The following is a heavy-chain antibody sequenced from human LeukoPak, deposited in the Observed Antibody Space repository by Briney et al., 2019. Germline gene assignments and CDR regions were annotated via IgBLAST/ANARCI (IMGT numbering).Heavy chain of an antibody. CDR3: ARDGWFGDYNWFDP. J-gene: IGHJ5*02. D-gene: IGHD3-10*01. V-gene: IGHV3-48*01. CDR2: ISSASNTI. Sequence: GGSLRLSCAASGFTFSSYGMNWVRQAPGEGLEWVSYISSASNTIYYADSVKGRFTISRDNAKNSLYLQMNSLRAEDTAMYYCARDGWFGDYNWFDPWGQGTLVTVSS. CDR1: GFTFSSYG.